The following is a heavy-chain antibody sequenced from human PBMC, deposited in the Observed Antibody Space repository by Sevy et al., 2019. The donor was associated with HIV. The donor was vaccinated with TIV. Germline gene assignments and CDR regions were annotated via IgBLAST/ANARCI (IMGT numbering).Heavy chain of an antibody. CDR3: TSRPRIVVVTAEHDY. Sequence: GGSLRLSCAASGFTFSNAWMSWVRQAPGKGLEWVGRIKSKTDGGTTDYAAPVKGRFTISRDDSKNTLYLQMNSLKTEDTAVYYCTSRPRIVVVTAEHDYWGQGTLVTVSS. CDR1: GFTFSNAW. J-gene: IGHJ4*02. CDR2: IKSKTDGGTT. D-gene: IGHD2-21*02. V-gene: IGHV3-15*01.